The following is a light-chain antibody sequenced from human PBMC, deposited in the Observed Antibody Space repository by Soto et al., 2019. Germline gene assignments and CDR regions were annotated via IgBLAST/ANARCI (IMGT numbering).Light chain of an antibody. CDR2: GAS. CDR1: QSVSSNF. V-gene: IGKV3-20*01. CDR3: QQYGSSPRT. J-gene: IGKJ1*01. Sequence: EIVLTQSPGTLSLSPGERATLSCRASQSVSSNFLAWYQQKPGQALRLLIYGASSRASGIPDRFSGSGSGTDFTLTISRLEPVDFAVYYCQQYGSSPRTFGQGTKVEIK.